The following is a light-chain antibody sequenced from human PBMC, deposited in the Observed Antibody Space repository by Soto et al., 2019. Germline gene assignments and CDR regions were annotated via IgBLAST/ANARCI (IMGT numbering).Light chain of an antibody. CDR3: QQYNSYPWT. J-gene: IGKJ1*01. Sequence: DIQMTQSPSTLSAPVGDRVTITCRASQSISSWLAWYQQKPGKALKLLIYKASSLESGVPSRFSGSGSGTEFTLTISSLQPDDFATYYCQQYNSYPWTFGQGTKVEIK. CDR1: QSISSW. CDR2: KAS. V-gene: IGKV1-5*03.